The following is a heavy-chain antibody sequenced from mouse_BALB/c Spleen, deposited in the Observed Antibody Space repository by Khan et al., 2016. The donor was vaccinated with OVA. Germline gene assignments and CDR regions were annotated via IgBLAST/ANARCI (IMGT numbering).Heavy chain of an antibody. J-gene: IGHJ3*01. Sequence: EVQLPESGPGLVKPSQSLSLTCTATGYSITSDYAWNWIRPFPGNKLEWMGNISYSGSTSYTPSLKSRILITRDTSKNQFFLQLNSVTNEDTTTYYCTRGRTYWGQGTLVTVSA. V-gene: IGHV3-2*02. CDR3: TRGRTY. D-gene: IGHD3-3*01. CDR1: GYSITSDYA. CDR2: ISYSGST.